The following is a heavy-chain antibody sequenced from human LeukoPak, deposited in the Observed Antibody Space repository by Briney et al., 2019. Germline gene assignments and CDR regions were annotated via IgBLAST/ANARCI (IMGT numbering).Heavy chain of an antibody. Sequence: SEALSLTCTVSGGSISNGDYFWSWIRRPPGKGLEWIGYIYYSGNTDYSPSLKSRVTISVDTSKNQFSLKLSSVTAADTAVYFCVRSSGFYYGYFDYWGRGALVTVSS. V-gene: IGHV4-30-4*01. CDR1: GGSISNGDYF. CDR3: VRSSGFYYGYFDY. CDR2: IYYSGNT. D-gene: IGHD3-22*01. J-gene: IGHJ4*02.